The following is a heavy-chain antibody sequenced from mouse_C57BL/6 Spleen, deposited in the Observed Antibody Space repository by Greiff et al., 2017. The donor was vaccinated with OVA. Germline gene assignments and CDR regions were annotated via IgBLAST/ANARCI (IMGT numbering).Heavy chain of an antibody. V-gene: IGHV1-81*01. J-gene: IGHJ4*01. Sequence: VQLQESGAELARPGASVKLSCKASGYTFTSYGISWVKQRTGQGLEWIGEIYPRSGNTYYNEKFKGKATLTADKSSSTAYMELRSLTSEDSAVYFCARGAGNGGDYWGQGTSVTVSS. D-gene: IGHD2-1*01. CDR2: IYPRSGNT. CDR3: ARGAGNGGDY. CDR1: GYTFTSYG.